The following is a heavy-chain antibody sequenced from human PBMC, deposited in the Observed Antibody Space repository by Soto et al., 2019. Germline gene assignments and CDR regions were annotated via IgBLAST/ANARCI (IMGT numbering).Heavy chain of an antibody. CDR1: GYTFTSYD. CDR3: ARSDPYDFWSGYYPDAFDI. Sequence: QVQLVQSGAEVKKPGASVKVSCKASGYTFTSYDINWVRQATGQGLEWMGWMNPNSGNTGYAQKFQGRVTMTRNTSISTAYMELSSLRSDDTAVYYCARSDPYDFWSGYYPDAFDIWGQGTMVTVSS. J-gene: IGHJ3*02. CDR2: MNPNSGNT. V-gene: IGHV1-8*01. D-gene: IGHD3-3*01.